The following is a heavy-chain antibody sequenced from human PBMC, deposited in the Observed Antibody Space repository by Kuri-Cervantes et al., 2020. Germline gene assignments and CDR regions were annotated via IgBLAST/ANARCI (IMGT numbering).Heavy chain of an antibody. CDR1: GGSFSGYY. CDR2: IKHSGNP. Sequence: SETLSPTCAVYGGSFSGYYWSWTRQPPGKGMEWNGEIKHSGNPNYNPSLKSRVTVSVDTSKNQFSLNLSSVTAADTAVYYCARVHNSGYFDHWGQGTMVTVSS. D-gene: IGHD1-26*01. V-gene: IGHV4-34*01. CDR3: ARVHNSGYFDH. J-gene: IGHJ4*03.